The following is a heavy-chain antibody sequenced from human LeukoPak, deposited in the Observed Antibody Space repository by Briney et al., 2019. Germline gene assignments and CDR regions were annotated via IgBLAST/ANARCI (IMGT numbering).Heavy chain of an antibody. CDR3: ARALVGYYDSSGYDWDWFDP. J-gene: IGHJ5*02. CDR2: ISACNGNT. Sequence: ASVKVSCKASGYTFTSYGISWVRQAPGQGLEWMGWISACNGNTNYAQKPQGRVTMTTDTSTSTAYMELRSLRSDDTAVYYCARALVGYYDSSGYDWDWFDPWGQGTLVTVSS. CDR1: GYTFTSYG. D-gene: IGHD3-22*01. V-gene: IGHV1-18*01.